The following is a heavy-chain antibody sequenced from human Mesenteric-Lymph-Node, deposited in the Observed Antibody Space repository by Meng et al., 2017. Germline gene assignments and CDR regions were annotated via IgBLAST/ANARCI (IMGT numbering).Heavy chain of an antibody. D-gene: IGHD2-21*01. CDR3: AKSKGGILSDYLDS. J-gene: IGHJ4*02. CDR1: GFTFRSYG. CDR2: ISYDGSGK. V-gene: IGHV3-30*18. Sequence: QVQLVESGGGVARPGGSLGLSGVVLGFTFRSYGMHWVRQAPGKGLEWAAVISYDGSGKFFADSVKGRFAISRDNSKNTLYLQMNNLRADDTAVYYCAKSKGGILSDYLDSWGQGTLVTVSS.